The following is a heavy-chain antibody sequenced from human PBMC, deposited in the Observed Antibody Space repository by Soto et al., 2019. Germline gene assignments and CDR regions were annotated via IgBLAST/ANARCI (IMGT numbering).Heavy chain of an antibody. Sequence: SVPMPLPCNVFDGTISSSSYYRVRIRQPPGKGLEWIGSIYYSGSTYYNRSLKSRVTISVDTSKNQFSLKLSSVTAADKAVYYCARRDFWSGLLNWFDPWGQGTLVTVSS. J-gene: IGHJ5*02. CDR2: IYYSGST. V-gene: IGHV4-39*01. CDR3: ARRDFWSGLLNWFDP. CDR1: DGTISSSSYY. D-gene: IGHD3-3*01.